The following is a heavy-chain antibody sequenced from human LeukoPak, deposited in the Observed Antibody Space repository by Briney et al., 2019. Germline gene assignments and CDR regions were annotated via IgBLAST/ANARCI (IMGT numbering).Heavy chain of an antibody. Sequence: SETLSLTCAVYGGSFSGYYWSWIRQPPGKGLEWIGEINHSESTNYNPSLKSRVTISVDTSKNQFSLKLSSVTAADTAVYYCARELEPRLNWFDPWGQGTLVTVSS. CDR3: ARELEPRLNWFDP. V-gene: IGHV4-34*01. CDR2: INHSEST. CDR1: GGSFSGYY. J-gene: IGHJ5*02. D-gene: IGHD1-14*01.